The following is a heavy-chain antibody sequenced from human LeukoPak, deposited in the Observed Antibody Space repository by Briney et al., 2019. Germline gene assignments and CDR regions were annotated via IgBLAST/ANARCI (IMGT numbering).Heavy chain of an antibody. CDR3: AGEGNHRFDS. J-gene: IGHJ5*01. CDR2: THDSGST. CDR1: GGSVSGLF. Sequence: PSETLSLTCTVSGGSVSGLFWHWVRQPPGKGLEWIGYTHDSGSTNYTPSLKSRATISLDTSKNQFSVKLSSVTAADTAMYYCAGEGNHRFDSWGQGTLVTVSS. D-gene: IGHD1-14*01. V-gene: IGHV4-59*02.